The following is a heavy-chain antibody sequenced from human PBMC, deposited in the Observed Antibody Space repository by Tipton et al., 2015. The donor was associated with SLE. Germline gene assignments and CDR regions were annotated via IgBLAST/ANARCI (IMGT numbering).Heavy chain of an antibody. CDR2: IYTSGST. CDR3: ASHVAGDAFDI. CDR1: GGSISSGSYH. Sequence: TLSLTCTVSGGSISSGSYHWSWIRQPAGKGLEWIGRIYTSGSTNYNPSLKSRVTISVDTSKNQFSLKLSSVTAADTAVYYCASHVAGDAFDIWGQGTMVTVSS. V-gene: IGHV4-61*02. D-gene: IGHD2-21*01. J-gene: IGHJ3*02.